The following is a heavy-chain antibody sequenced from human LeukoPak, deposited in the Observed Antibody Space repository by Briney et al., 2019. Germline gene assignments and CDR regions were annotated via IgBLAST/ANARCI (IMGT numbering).Heavy chain of an antibody. CDR1: GGSIRSGGSY. D-gene: IGHD3-16*01. CDR2: IHYSGST. J-gene: IGHJ5*02. Sequence: PSETLSLTCTVAGGSIRSGGSYWSWIRQHPGKGLECIGYIHYSGSTHYNPSLRSRVSISQDTSKNQFSLKVKSVTAADTAVYYCASMRAHRFDPWGQGTLVTVSS. V-gene: IGHV4-31*03. CDR3: ASMRAHRFDP.